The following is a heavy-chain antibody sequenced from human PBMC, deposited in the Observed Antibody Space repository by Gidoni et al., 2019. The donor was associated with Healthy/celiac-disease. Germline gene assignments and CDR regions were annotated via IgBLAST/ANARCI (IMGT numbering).Heavy chain of an antibody. CDR1: GFTFSSYA. Sequence: QVQLVESGGGVVQPGRSLRLSCAASGFTFSSYAMHWVRQAPGKGLEWVAVISYDGSNKYYADSVKGRFTISRDNSKNTLYLQMNSLRAEDTAVYYCARGGATYCGGDCRTEYFQHWGQGTLVTVSS. V-gene: IGHV3-30*04. CDR3: ARGGATYCGGDCRTEYFQH. CDR2: ISYDGSNK. D-gene: IGHD2-21*02. J-gene: IGHJ1*01.